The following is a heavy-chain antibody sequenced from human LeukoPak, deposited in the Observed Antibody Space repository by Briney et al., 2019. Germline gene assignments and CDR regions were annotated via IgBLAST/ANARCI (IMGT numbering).Heavy chain of an antibody. CDR2: ISGSGGST. CDR3: ANGHCSGGSCYYFDY. V-gene: IGHV3-23*01. D-gene: IGHD2-15*01. J-gene: IGHJ4*02. CDR1: GFTFNSYA. Sequence: SGGSLRLSCAASGFTFNSYAMSWVRQAPGKGLEWVSAISGSGGSTYYADSVKGRFTISRDNSKNTLYLQMNSLRAEDTAVYYCANGHCSGGSCYYFDYWGQGTLVTVSS.